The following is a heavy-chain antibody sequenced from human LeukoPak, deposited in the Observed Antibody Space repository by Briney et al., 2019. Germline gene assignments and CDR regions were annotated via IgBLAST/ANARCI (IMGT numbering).Heavy chain of an antibody. J-gene: IGHJ4*02. D-gene: IGHD3-10*01. CDR2: IYYSGST. CDR1: GGSFSGYY. CDR3: ASYYYGSGSYQYFDY. V-gene: IGHV4-34*01. Sequence: RPSETLSLTCAVYGGSFSGYYWSWIRQPPGKGLEWIGSIYYSGSTYYNPSLKSRVTISVDTSKNQFSLKLSSVTAADTAVYYCASYYYGSGSYQYFDYWGQGTLVTVSS.